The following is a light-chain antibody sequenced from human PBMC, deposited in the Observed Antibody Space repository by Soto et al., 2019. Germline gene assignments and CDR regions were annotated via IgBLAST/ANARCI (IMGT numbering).Light chain of an antibody. V-gene: IGKV1-39*01. Sequence: DIQMTQSPSSLSASVGDRVIITCRASQSVSSHLNWYQQKPGKAPKLLIYAASSLQSGVPSRFSGSGSGTDFILTINSLQPEDFATYYCQESYRTPLTFGGGTKLEIK. CDR1: QSVSSH. CDR3: QESYRTPLT. CDR2: AAS. J-gene: IGKJ4*01.